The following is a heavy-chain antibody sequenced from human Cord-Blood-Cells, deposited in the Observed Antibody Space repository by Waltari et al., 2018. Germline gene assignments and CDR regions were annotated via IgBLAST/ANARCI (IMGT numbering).Heavy chain of an antibody. CDR2: IKQYGSEK. J-gene: IGHJ3*02. CDR3: ARGLAGDDAFDI. Sequence: EVQLVESGGGLVQPGGSLRLSCAASGFTFSSYWMSWVRQAPGKGREWVANIKQYGSEKYYVDSVKGRFTISRDNAKNSLYLQMNSLRAEDTAVYYCARGLAGDDAFDIWGQGTMVTVSS. D-gene: IGHD2-21*01. CDR1: GFTFSSYW. V-gene: IGHV3-7*01.